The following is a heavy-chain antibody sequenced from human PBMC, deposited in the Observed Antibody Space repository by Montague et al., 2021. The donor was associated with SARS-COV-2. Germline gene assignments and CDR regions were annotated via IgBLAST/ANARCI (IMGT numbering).Heavy chain of an antibody. D-gene: IGHD3-10*01. Sequence: PALVKPTQTLTLTCTFSGFSLSTSGMCVSWIRQPPGKALEWLALIDWYDDKYYSTSLKTRLTISKDTSKNQVVLTMTNMDPVDTATYYCARMPVLLWFGELSYYGMDVWGQGTTVTVSS. CDR2: IDWYDDK. J-gene: IGHJ6*02. CDR3: ARMPVLLWFGELSYYGMDV. CDR1: GFSLSTSGMC. V-gene: IGHV2-70*01.